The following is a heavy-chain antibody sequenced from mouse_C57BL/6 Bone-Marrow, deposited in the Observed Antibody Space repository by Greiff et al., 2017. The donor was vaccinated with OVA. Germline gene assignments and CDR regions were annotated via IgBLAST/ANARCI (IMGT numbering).Heavy chain of an antibody. J-gene: IGHJ3*01. CDR2: IYPGSGST. CDR1: GYTFTSYW. D-gene: IGHD1-1*01. CDR3: ARSGVRYYGSSPFAY. V-gene: IGHV1-55*01. Sequence: QVQLQQPGAELVKPGASVKMSCKASGYTFTSYWITWVKQRPGQGLEWIGDIYPGSGSTNYNEKFKSKATLTVDTSSSTAYMQLSSLTSEDSAVYYCARSGVRYYGSSPFAYWGQGTLVTVSA.